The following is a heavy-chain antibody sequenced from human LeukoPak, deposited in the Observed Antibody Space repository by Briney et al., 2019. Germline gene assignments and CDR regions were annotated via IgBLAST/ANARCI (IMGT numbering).Heavy chain of an antibody. CDR2: IIPILGIA. J-gene: IGHJ4*02. Sequence: ASVKVSCKASGGTFSSYAISGVRQAPGQGLEWMGRIIPILGIANYAQKFQGRVTITADKSTSTAYMELSSLRSEDTAVYYCASGGWLQLEGYFDYWGQGTLVTVSS. CDR3: ASGGWLQLEGYFDY. CDR1: GGTFSSYA. V-gene: IGHV1-69*04. D-gene: IGHD5-24*01.